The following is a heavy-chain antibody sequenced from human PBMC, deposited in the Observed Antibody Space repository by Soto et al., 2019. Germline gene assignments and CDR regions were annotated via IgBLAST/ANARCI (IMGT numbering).Heavy chain of an antibody. CDR2: IWYDGSNK. J-gene: IGHJ4*02. CDR1: GFIFSNYG. Sequence: QVQLVESGGGVVQPGRSLRLSCAASGFIFSNYGMHWVRQAPGKGLEWVAVIWYDGSNKYYSDSVKGQFTISRDNSKNMLYLQMNSLRAEDTAVYYCASQKDWGQGTLVTVCS. CDR3: ASQKD. V-gene: IGHV3-33*01.